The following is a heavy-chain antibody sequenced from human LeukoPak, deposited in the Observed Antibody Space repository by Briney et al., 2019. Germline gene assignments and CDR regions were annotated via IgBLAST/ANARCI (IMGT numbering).Heavy chain of an antibody. J-gene: IGHJ4*02. CDR2: ISAYNGNT. CDR1: GYTFTSYG. CDR3: ARAITYDFWSGYNKLPSY. V-gene: IGHV1-18*01. Sequence: ASVKVSCKASGYTFTSYGISWVRQAPGQGLEWMGWISAYNGNTNYAQKLQGRVTMTTDTSTSTAYMELRSLRSDDTAVYYCARAITYDFWSGYNKLPSYWGQGTLVTVSS. D-gene: IGHD3-3*01.